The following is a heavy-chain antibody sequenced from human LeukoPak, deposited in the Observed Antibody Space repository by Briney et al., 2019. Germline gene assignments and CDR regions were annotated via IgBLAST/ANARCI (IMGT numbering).Heavy chain of an antibody. Sequence: SVKVSCKASGGTFSSYAISWVRQAPGQGLEWMGGIIPIFGTANYAQKFQGRVTITADESTSTAYMELSSLRSEDTAVYYCARRTYGINYYYYYGMDVWGQGTTVTVSS. V-gene: IGHV1-69*13. J-gene: IGHJ6*02. D-gene: IGHD3-10*01. CDR1: GGTFSSYA. CDR3: ARRTYGINYYYYYGMDV. CDR2: IIPIFGTA.